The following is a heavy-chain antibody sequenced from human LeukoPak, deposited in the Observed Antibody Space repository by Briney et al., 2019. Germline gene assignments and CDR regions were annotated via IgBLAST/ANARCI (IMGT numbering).Heavy chain of an antibody. Sequence: QPGASLRLSCAASGFTFSSYAMSWVRQAPGKGLEWVSAISGSGGSTCYADSVKGRFTISRDNSKNTLYLQMNSLRAEDTAVYYCAKDRRYFDWLDQAFDYWGQGTLVTVSS. V-gene: IGHV3-23*01. J-gene: IGHJ4*02. CDR3: AKDRRYFDWLDQAFDY. D-gene: IGHD3-9*01. CDR2: ISGSGGST. CDR1: GFTFSSYA.